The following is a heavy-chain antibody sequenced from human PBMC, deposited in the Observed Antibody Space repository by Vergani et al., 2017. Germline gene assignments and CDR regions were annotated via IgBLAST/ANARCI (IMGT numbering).Heavy chain of an antibody. CDR3: ARGTTYYYAFDI. D-gene: IGHD3-10*01. Sequence: EVQLVESGGGLVQPGGSLRLSCAASGFTFSSYSMNWVRQGPGKGVEWVSYISSSGSTIYYADYVKVRFTISRDNAKNSLYLQMNSLRAEDTAVYYCARGTTYYYAFDIGGQGTMVTVSS. J-gene: IGHJ3*02. CDR1: GFTFSSYS. CDR2: ISSSGSTI. V-gene: IGHV3-48*04.